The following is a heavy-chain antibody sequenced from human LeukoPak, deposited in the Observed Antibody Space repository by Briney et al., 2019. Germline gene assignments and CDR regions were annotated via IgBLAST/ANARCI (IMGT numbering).Heavy chain of an antibody. CDR3: AKGFGLDH. CDR2: IDQDGSDK. J-gene: IGHJ1*01. D-gene: IGHD3-16*01. Sequence: GGSLRLPCVASGFTFLNDWMSWVRQAPGKGLEWVANIDQDGSDKNYVVSVGGRFTISRDNAKNSVYLQMNSLRVEDTAVYYCAKGFGLDHWGQGTLVTVSS. V-gene: IGHV3-7*03. CDR1: GFTFLNDW.